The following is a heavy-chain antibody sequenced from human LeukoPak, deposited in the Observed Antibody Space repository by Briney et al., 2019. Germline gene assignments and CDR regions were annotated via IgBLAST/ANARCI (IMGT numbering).Heavy chain of an antibody. Sequence: GGSLRLSCAASGFTFTTYWNHWVRQAPGKGLVWVSVISTDGSDTRYTDSVKGRFTMSRDNAKNTVYLQMNSLRVEDTAVYYCATLSQTLPLDYWGQGVQVTVSS. CDR1: GFTFTTYW. CDR2: ISTDGSDT. V-gene: IGHV3-74*01. CDR3: ATLSQTLPLDY. J-gene: IGHJ4*02. D-gene: IGHD3-16*01.